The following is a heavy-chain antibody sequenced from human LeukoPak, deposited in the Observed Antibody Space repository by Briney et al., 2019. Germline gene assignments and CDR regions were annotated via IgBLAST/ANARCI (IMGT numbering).Heavy chain of an antibody. V-gene: IGHV4-39*07. CDR3: ARSRMVRGVISWFDP. CDR1: GGSISSSSYY. Sequence: SETLSLTYTVFGGSISSSSYYWGWIRQPPGKGLEWIGSIYYSGSTYYNPSLKSRVTISVDTSKNQFSLKLSSVTAADTAVYYCARSRMVRGVISWFDPWGQGTLVTVSS. J-gene: IGHJ5*02. CDR2: IYYSGST. D-gene: IGHD3-10*01.